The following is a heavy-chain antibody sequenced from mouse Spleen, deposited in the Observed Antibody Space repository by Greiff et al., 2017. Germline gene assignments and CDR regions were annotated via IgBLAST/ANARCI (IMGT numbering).Heavy chain of an antibody. Sequence: QVQLQQPGTELVKPGASVKLSCKASGYTFTSYWMHWVKQRPGQGLEWIGVINPGSGGTNYNEKFKGKATLTADKSSSTAYMQLSSLTSEDSAVYFCARLYGNCAMDYWGQGTSVTVSS. J-gene: IGHJ4*01. CDR1: GYTFTSYW. V-gene: IGHV1-53*01. D-gene: IGHD2-1*01. CDR3: ARLYGNCAMDY. CDR2: INPGSGGT.